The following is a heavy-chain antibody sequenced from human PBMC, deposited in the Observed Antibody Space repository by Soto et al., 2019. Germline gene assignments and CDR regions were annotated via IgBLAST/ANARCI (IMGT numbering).Heavy chain of an antibody. D-gene: IGHD3-10*01. CDR2: TYYRSKWYN. CDR3: ARDEYYGSGSYLNWFDP. Sequence: SQTLSLTCVISGDSVSSNSAAWNWIRQSPSRGLEWLGRTYYRSKWYNDYAVSVKSRITINPDTSKNQFSLQLNSVTPEDTAVYYCARDEYYGSGSYLNWFDPWGQGTLVTVSS. V-gene: IGHV6-1*01. J-gene: IGHJ5*02. CDR1: GDSVSSNSAA.